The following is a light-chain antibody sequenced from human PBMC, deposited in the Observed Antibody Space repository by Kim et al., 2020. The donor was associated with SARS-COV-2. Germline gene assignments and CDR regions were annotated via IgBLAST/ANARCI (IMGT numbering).Light chain of an antibody. V-gene: IGLV1-40*01. CDR3: QSFDSRSVM. CDR1: SSNIGAGYD. J-gene: IGLJ3*02. CDR2: GNN. Sequence: QSVLTQPPTVSGAPGQRVTISCTGSSSNIGAGYDVHWYQQVPGTAPTLLIYGNNNRPSGVPDRFSGSKSGTSASLAITGLQAEDEADYYCQSFDSRSVMFGGGTQLTVL.